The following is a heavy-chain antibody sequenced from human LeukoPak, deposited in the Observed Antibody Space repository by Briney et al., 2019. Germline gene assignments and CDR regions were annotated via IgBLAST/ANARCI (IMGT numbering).Heavy chain of an antibody. CDR3: ARADPIAVAGVFDY. J-gene: IGHJ4*02. CDR1: GYTFTSYG. V-gene: IGHV1-18*01. CDR2: ISAYNGNT. D-gene: IGHD6-19*01. Sequence: ASVKVSCKASGYTFTSYGISWVRQAPGQGLEWMGWISAYNGNTNYAQKLQGRVTMTTDTSTSTAYMGLRSLRSDDTAVYYCARADPIAVAGVFDYWGQGTLVTVSS.